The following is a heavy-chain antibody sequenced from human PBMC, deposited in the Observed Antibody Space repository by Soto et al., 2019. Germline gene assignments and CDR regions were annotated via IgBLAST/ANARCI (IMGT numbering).Heavy chain of an antibody. CDR2: LFYGGAT. D-gene: IGHD3-10*01. V-gene: IGHV4-59*04. J-gene: IGHJ4*02. CDR1: GCSIRGYY. CDR3: ARHRGPATVY. Sequence: QVQLPESGTGLVKPSETLSLTCTVSGCSIRGYYWTWIRQPPGKGLEWVGSLFYGGATDYNPSLKSRLTMSLDTSKNEFSLMLRSVNAADTAFYYCARHRGPATVYLGQGTLVTAAS.